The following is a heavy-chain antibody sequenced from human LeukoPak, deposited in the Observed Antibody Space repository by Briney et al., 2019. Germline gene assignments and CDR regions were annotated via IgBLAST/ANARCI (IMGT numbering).Heavy chain of an antibody. CDR3: ARGSGDYENYAFDI. CDR2: INHRGST. D-gene: IGHD4-17*01. CDR1: GGSFSGNY. V-gene: IGHV4-34*01. Sequence: SETLSLTCGVYGGSFSGNYWSWIRQPPGKGLEWIGEINHRGSTNYNPSLKSRVTISADTSKNQFSLKLSSVTAADTAVYYCARGSGDYENYAFDIWGQGTMVTVSS. J-gene: IGHJ3*02.